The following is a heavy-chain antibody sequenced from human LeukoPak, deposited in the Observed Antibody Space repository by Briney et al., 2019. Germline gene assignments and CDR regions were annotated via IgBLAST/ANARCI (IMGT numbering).Heavy chain of an antibody. CDR1: GGTFSSYA. CDR2: IIPIFGTA. V-gene: IGHV1-69*05. CDR3: ARDTRGGSSGPIRIDY. D-gene: IGHD6-19*01. Sequence: SVKVSCKASGGTFSSYAISWVRQAPGQGLEWMGRIIPIFGTANYEQKFQGRVTITTDESTSTAYMELSSLRSEDTAVYYCARDTRGGSSGPIRIDYWGQGTLVTVSS. J-gene: IGHJ4*02.